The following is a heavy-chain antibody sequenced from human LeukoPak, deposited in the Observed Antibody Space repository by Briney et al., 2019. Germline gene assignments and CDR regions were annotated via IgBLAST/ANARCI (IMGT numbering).Heavy chain of an antibody. J-gene: IGHJ3*02. Sequence: ASVKVSCKASGYTFTGYYMHWVRQAPGQGLEWMGWINPNSGGTNYAQKFQGRVTMTRDTSISTAYMELSRLRSDDTAVYYCARVSGYDFTDAFDIWGQGKRVTVSS. CDR3: ARVSGYDFTDAFDI. V-gene: IGHV1-2*02. D-gene: IGHD5-12*01. CDR2: INPNSGGT. CDR1: GYTFTGYY.